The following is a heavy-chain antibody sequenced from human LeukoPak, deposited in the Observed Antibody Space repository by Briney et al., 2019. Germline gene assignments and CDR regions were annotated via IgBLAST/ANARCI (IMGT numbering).Heavy chain of an antibody. Sequence: GGSLRLSCAASGFTLSPFWMHWVRQAPGKGLLWVSGIYGSGDDRKYADSVKGRFTISGDNAKNTLNLHMDSLRVEDTAVYYCVREVNVFQGWGQGSVVTVSS. CDR1: GFTLSPFW. V-gene: IGHV3-74*01. CDR2: IYGSGDDR. D-gene: IGHD1-1*01. J-gene: IGHJ4*02. CDR3: VREVNVFQG.